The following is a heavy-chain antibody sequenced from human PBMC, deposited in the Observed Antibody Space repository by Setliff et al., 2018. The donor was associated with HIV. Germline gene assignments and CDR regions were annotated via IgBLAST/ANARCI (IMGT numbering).Heavy chain of an antibody. D-gene: IGHD3-10*01. V-gene: IGHV1-3*01. Sequence: ASVKVSCKASGYTFTTYAIHWVRQAPGQRLEWMGWINAGNGNTKYSQKFQGRVTINRDTSASTANMELRSLRSEDTAVYYCARVEGSGSFYHYDSWGQGTLVTVSS. CDR2: INAGNGNT. CDR1: GYTFTTYA. J-gene: IGHJ4*02. CDR3: ARVEGSGSFYHYDS.